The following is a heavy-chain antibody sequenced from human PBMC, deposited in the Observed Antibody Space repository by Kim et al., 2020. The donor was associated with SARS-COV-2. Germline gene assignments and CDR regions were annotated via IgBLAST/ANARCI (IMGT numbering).Heavy chain of an antibody. V-gene: IGHV3-23*01. CDR2: ISTSGGST. CDR3: AKASCSGGTCYLGGENW. Sequence: GGSLRLSCAASGFTFNNYAMNWVRQAPGKGLEWVSGISTSGGSTYYADSVKGRFTISRDNSKNTLYLQMNSVRAEDTAVYYCAKASCSGGTCYLGGENW. CDR1: GFTFNNYA. D-gene: IGHD2-15*01. J-gene: IGHJ5*01.